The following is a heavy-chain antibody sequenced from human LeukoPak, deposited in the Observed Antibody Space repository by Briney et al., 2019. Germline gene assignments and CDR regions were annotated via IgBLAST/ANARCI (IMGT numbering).Heavy chain of an antibody. CDR1: GGSISSSSYY. CDR3: ASASPTVTSDAFDI. V-gene: IGHV4-39*01. D-gene: IGHD4-17*01. CDR2: IYYSGST. J-gene: IGHJ3*02. Sequence: SETLSLTCTVSGGSISSSSYYWGWIRQPPGKGLGWIGSIYYSGSTYYNPSLKSRVTISVDTSKNQFSLKLSSVTAADTAVYYCASASPTVTSDAFDIWGQGTMVTVSS.